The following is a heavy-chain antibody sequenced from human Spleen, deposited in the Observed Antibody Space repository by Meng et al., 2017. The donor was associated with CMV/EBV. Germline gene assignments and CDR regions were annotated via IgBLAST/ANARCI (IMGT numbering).Heavy chain of an antibody. Sequence: ASVKVSCKASGYTFTGYYIHWVRQAPGQGLEWMGWINPNSGGTNYAQKFQGRVTMTRDTSISTAYMELSRLRSDDTAVYYCARAQAVTHWYFDLWGRGTLVTVSS. J-gene: IGHJ2*01. CDR1: GYTFTGYY. CDR2: INPNSGGT. CDR3: ARAQAVTHWYFDL. D-gene: IGHD4-17*01. V-gene: IGHV1-2*02.